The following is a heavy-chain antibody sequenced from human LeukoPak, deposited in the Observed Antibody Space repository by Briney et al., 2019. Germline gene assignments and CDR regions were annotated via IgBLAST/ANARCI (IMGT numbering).Heavy chain of an antibody. CDR3: ARDLGGRGYSYGYGMDV. V-gene: IGHV1-2*02. CDR2: INPNSGGT. D-gene: IGHD5-18*01. J-gene: IGHJ6*02. Sequence: ASVKVSCKASGYSFTAYYMHWVQQAPGQGLEYMGWINPNSGGTNSSQKFQDRVTLTRDTSISTAYMELSSLTSDDTAVYYCARDLGGRGYSYGYGMDVWGQGTTVTVSS. CDR1: GYSFTAYY.